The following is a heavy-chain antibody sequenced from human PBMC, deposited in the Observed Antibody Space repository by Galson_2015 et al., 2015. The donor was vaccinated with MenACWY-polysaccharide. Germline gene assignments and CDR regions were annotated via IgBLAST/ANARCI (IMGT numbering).Heavy chain of an antibody. CDR3: AAVDKEMATVWGFYY. CDR1: GFTFTSSA. D-gene: IGHD5-24*01. Sequence: SVKVSCKASGFTFTSSAMQWVRQARGQRLEWIGWIVVGSGNTNYAQKFQERVTITRDMSTSTAYMELSSLRSEDTAVYYCAAVDKEMATVWGFYYWGQGTLVTVSS. J-gene: IGHJ4*02. V-gene: IGHV1-58*02. CDR2: IVVGSGNT.